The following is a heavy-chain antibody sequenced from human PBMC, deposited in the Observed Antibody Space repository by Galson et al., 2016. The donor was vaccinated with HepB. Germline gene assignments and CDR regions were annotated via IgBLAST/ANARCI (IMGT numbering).Heavy chain of an antibody. Sequence: SLRLSCAVSAGTFKNYAMNWVRQAPGKGLEWVAAISGSGGRTSYEDSVRGRFTISRDDSKKTLYLQMRNLRAEGTAVYYCANIPLPRWSRWFDPWGQGTLVTVSS. V-gene: IGHV3-23*01. D-gene: IGHD4-23*01. CDR3: ANIPLPRWSRWFDP. CDR1: AGTFKNYA. J-gene: IGHJ5*02. CDR2: ISGSGGRT.